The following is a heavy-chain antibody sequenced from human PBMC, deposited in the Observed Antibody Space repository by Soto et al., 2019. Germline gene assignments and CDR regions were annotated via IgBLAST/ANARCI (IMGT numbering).Heavy chain of an antibody. V-gene: IGHV6-1*01. CDR1: GDNVSSNSAA. J-gene: IGHJ6*02. CDR2: TYYRSKWYN. CDR3: ARELGYCSGGSCYSYDYYYGMDV. Sequence: PSQTLSLTCASSGDNVSSNSAAWNWIRQSPSRGLEWLGRTYYRSKWYNDYAVSVKSRITINPDTSKNQFSLQLNSVTPEDTAVYYCARELGYCSGGSCYSYDYYYGMDVWGQGTTVTVSS. D-gene: IGHD2-15*01.